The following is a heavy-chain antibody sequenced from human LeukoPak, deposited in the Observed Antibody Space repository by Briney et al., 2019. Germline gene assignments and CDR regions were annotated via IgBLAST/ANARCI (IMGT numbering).Heavy chain of an antibody. Sequence: GGSLRLSCAASGFTFSSYAMSWVRQAPENGLEWVSAISGNGDITYYADTVKGRFSGSRDNSKNTLYLQLNSLRAEDTAVYYCAKDLRGTLSSRGPFEYWGQGTLVTVSS. J-gene: IGHJ4*02. CDR2: ISGNGDIT. CDR1: GFTFSSYA. CDR3: AKDLRGTLSSRGPFEY. D-gene: IGHD1-1*01. V-gene: IGHV3-23*01.